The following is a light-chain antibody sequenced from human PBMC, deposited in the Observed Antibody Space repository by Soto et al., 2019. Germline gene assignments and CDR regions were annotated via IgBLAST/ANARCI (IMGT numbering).Light chain of an antibody. CDR3: QHYKMYSPWT. CDR1: QSITTW. Sequence: IHMTQSSSTVSAYVGNSVTITCRASQSITTWLAWYQQRPWKAPKLLFYDVSSLQSGVPSRFSGSGSGTEFTPTISSLQPDDFATYYCQHYKMYSPWTFGQGTKVDIK. CDR2: DVS. J-gene: IGKJ1*01. V-gene: IGKV1-5*01.